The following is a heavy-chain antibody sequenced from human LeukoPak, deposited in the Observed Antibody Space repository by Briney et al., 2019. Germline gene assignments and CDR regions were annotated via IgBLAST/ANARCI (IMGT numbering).Heavy chain of an antibody. Sequence: ASVKVSCKASGGTFSSYAISWVRQAPGQGLEWMGRIIPILGIANYAQKFQGRVTITADKSTSTAYMELSSLRSEDTAVYYCARDSAAGTSVDYWGQGTLVTVSS. V-gene: IGHV1-69*04. J-gene: IGHJ4*02. D-gene: IGHD6-13*01. CDR1: GGTFSSYA. CDR3: ARDSAAGTSVDY. CDR2: IIPILGIA.